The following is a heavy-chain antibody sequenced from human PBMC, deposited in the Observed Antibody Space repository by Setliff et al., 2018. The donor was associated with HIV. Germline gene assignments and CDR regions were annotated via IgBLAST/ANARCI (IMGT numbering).Heavy chain of an antibody. CDR3: ARDGYSSSWYVISGSFDY. J-gene: IGHJ4*02. CDR1: GGSISSSSYY. D-gene: IGHD6-13*01. Sequence: PSETLSLTCIASGGSISSSSYYWGWIRQPPGKGLEWIGTVYYSGSTYYNPSLKSRVTISVDTSENQFSLKLSSVTAADTAVYYCARDGYSSSWYVISGSFDYWGQGILVTV. V-gene: IGHV4-39*07. CDR2: VYYSGST.